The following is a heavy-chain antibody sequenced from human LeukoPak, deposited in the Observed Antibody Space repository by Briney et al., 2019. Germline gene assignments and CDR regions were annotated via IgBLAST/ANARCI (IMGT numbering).Heavy chain of an antibody. D-gene: IGHD6-13*01. V-gene: IGHV4-59*01. CDR3: ARLYSSSLGRVFDY. Sequence: SETLSLTCPLSGHSISSYYWSWIRQPPGKGLEWIGYIYYSGSTNYSPSLKSRVTISVDTSKNQFSLKLSSVTAADTAVYYCARLYSSSLGRVFDYWGQGTLVTVSS. CDR1: GHSISSYY. J-gene: IGHJ4*02. CDR2: IYYSGST.